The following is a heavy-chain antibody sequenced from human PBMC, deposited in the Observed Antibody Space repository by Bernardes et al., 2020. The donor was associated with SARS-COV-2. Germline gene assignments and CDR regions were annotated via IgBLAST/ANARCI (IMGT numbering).Heavy chain of an antibody. Sequence: ASVKVSCKASGYTFTDCYIHWVRQAPGQGLEWMGWINPNSGGTHSAQKFQGRVTMTRDTSISTAYMEVSRLTSDDTAVYYCARAIGNYYGMDVWGQGTTVTVSS. CDR1: GYTFTDCY. V-gene: IGHV1-2*02. D-gene: IGHD2-15*01. J-gene: IGHJ6*02. CDR2: INPNSGGT. CDR3: ARAIGNYYGMDV.